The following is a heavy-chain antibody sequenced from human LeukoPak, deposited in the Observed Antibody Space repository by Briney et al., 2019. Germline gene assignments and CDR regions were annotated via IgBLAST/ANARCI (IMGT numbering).Heavy chain of an antibody. CDR1: GGSIRSSSYY. CDR2: IYYSGSS. V-gene: IGHV4-39*07. J-gene: IGHJ3*02. Sequence: SETLSLTCTVSGGSIRSSSYYWGWIRQPPGKGLEWIGSIYYSGSSYYNPSLKSRVTISVDTSKNQFSLKLRSVTAADTAVYYCARVGGITMIVVLITDAFDIWGQGTMVTVSS. D-gene: IGHD3-22*01. CDR3: ARVGGITMIVVLITDAFDI.